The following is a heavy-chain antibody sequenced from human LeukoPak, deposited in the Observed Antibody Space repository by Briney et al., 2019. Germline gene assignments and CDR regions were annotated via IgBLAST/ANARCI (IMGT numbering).Heavy chain of an antibody. Sequence: GGSLRLSWAAAGFTFSSYAMSWVRQAQGKGLEWVSAISGSGGSTYYADSVKGRFTISRDNSKNTLYLQMNSLRAEDTAVYYCAKIGNDYGDYGDYYYYYMDVWGKGTTVTVSS. CDR3: AKIGNDYGDYGDYYYYYMDV. CDR2: ISGSGGST. V-gene: IGHV3-23*01. CDR1: GFTFSSYA. D-gene: IGHD4-17*01. J-gene: IGHJ6*03.